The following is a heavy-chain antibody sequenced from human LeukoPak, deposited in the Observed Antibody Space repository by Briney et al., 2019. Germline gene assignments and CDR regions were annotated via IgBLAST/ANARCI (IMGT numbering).Heavy chain of an antibody. V-gene: IGHV3-33*03. CDR2: IWYDGSNK. Sequence: GGSLRLSCAASGFTFSSYGMHWVRQAPGKGLEWVAVIWYDGSNKYYADSVKGRFTISRDNAKNSLYLRMNSLRAEDTAVYYCAYGDYVLERLDYWGQGTLVTVSS. D-gene: IGHD4-17*01. J-gene: IGHJ4*02. CDR1: GFTFSSYG. CDR3: AYGDYVLERLDY.